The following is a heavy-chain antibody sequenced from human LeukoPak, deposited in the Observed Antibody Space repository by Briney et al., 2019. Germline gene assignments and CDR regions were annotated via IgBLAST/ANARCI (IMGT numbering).Heavy chain of an antibody. Sequence: PGGSLRLSCAASGFTFSSYSMNWVRQAPGRGLERVADIKQDGSEYYYVDSVKGRFTISRDNAKNSLYLQMNSLRAEDTAVYYCARENYYVWGSFEFDYWGQGTLVTVSS. J-gene: IGHJ4*02. V-gene: IGHV3-7*01. CDR2: IKQDGSEY. D-gene: IGHD3-16*01. CDR1: GFTFSSYS. CDR3: ARENYYVWGSFEFDY.